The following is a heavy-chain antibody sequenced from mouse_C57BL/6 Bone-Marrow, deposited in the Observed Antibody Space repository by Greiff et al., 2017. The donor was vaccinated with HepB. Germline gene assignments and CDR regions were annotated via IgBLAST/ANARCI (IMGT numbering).Heavy chain of an antibody. V-gene: IGHV14-1*01. CDR2: IDPEDGDT. J-gene: IGHJ1*03. D-gene: IGHD1-1*01. CDR3: TTCYYGSSHWYFDV. Sequence: EVQLQQSGAELVRPGASVKLSCTASGFNIKDYYMHWVKQRPEQGLEWIGRIDPEDGDTEYAPKFQGKATMTADPSSNTAYLQLSSLTSQDTAVYYCTTCYYGSSHWYFDVWGTGTTVTVSS. CDR1: GFNIKDYY.